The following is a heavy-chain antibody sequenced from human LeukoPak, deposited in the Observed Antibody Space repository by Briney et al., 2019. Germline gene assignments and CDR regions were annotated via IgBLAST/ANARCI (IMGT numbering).Heavy chain of an antibody. CDR1: GFTFSSYA. CDR3: AKGRDRFLEWLGMASYYFDY. V-gene: IGHV3-23*01. D-gene: IGHD3-3*01. CDR2: ISGSGGST. Sequence: SGGALRLSCAASGFTFSSYAMSGVRQAPGKGLEWVSAISGSGGSTYYADSVKGRFTISGDNSKNTLYLQMNSLRAEDTAVYYCAKGRDRFLEWLGMASYYFDYWGQGTLVTVSS. J-gene: IGHJ4*02.